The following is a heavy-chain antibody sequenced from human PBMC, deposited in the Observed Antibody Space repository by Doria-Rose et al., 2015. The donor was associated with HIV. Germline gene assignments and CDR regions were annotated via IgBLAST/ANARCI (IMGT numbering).Heavy chain of an antibody. CDR2: IFTDDDR. D-gene: IGHD6-13*01. V-gene: IGHV2-26*01. J-gene: IGHJ4*02. Sequence: SGPVLVKPTETLTLTCTVSGVSLSSPGMGVSWIRQPPGKALEWLANIFTDDDRSYKTSLKSRLTISRGTSKSQVFLTMTDIDPVDTATYYCARIKSSSWYHKYYFDFWGQGSLVIVSA. CDR1: GVSLSSPGMG. CDR3: ARIKSSSWYHKYYFDF.